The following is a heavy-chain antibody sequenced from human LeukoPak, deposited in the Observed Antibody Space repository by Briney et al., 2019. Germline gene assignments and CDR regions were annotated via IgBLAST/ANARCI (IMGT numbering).Heavy chain of an antibody. J-gene: IGHJ4*02. CDR2: IYHSGST. V-gene: IGHV4-38-2*01. D-gene: IGHD2-2*01. CDR1: GYSISSGYY. CDR3: ARQKSYCSSTSCYSSFLDY. Sequence: KPSETLSLTCPVSGYSISSGYYWGWIRQPPGKGLEWIGSIYHSGSTYYNPSLKSRVTISVDTSKNQFSLELSSVTAADTAVYYCARQKSYCSSTSCYSSFLDYWGQGTLVTVSS.